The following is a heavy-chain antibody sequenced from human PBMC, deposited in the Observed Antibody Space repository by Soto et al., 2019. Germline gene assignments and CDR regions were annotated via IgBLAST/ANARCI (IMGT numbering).Heavy chain of an antibody. CDR2: ISAYNGNT. Sequence: ASVKVSCKASGCTFTSYYMHWVRQAPGQGLEWMGWISAYNGNTNYAQKLQGRVTMTTDTSTSTAYMELRSLRSDDTAVYYCARDYYSRVVVVPAATPPGSHWGQGTLVTVSS. D-gene: IGHD2-2*01. CDR3: ARDYYSRVVVVPAATPPGSH. J-gene: IGHJ4*02. V-gene: IGHV1-18*04. CDR1: GCTFTSYY.